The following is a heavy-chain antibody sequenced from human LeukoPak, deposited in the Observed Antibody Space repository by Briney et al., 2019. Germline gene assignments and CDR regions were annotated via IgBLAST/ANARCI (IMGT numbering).Heavy chain of an antibody. D-gene: IGHD1-1*01. CDR3: ARDAKAGTTDY. V-gene: IGHV4-4*07. J-gene: IGHJ4*02. CDR2: IYTSGST. CDR1: GGSISHYH. Sequence: TLSLTCPVSGGSISHYHWSWIRQPAGKGLEWIGRIYTSGSTNYNPSLKCRVTMSVDTSKNQFSLKLSSVTAADTAVYYCARDAKAGTTDYWGQGTLVTVSS.